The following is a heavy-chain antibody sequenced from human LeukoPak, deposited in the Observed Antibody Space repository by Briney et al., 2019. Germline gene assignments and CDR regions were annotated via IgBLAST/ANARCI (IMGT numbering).Heavy chain of an antibody. Sequence: GGSLRLSCAASGFTFSSYAMSWVRQAPGKGLEWVSAISGSGGSTYYADSVKGRFTISRDNSKNTLYLQMNSLRAEDTAVYYCARGQGGEWAKFFRHGVFIIGGKGKRLTVFS. V-gene: IGHV3-23*01. D-gene: IGHD2-8*01. CDR2: ISGSGGST. CDR1: GFTFSSYA. J-gene: IGHJ3*02. CDR3: ARGQGGEWAKFFRHGVFII.